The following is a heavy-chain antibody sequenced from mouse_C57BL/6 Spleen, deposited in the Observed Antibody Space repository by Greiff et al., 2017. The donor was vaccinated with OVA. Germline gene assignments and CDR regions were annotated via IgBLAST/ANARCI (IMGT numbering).Heavy chain of an antibody. CDR1: GYTFTSYW. CDR2: IDPNSGGT. V-gene: IGHV1-72*01. J-gene: IGHJ1*03. Sequence: QVQLKQPGAELVKPGASVKLSCKASGYTFTSYWMHWVKQRPGRGLEWIGRIDPNSGGTKYNEKFKSKATLTVDKPSSTAYMQLSSLTSEDSAVYYCARERYGSSPWYFDVWGTGTTVTVSS. CDR3: ARERYGSSPWYFDV. D-gene: IGHD1-1*01.